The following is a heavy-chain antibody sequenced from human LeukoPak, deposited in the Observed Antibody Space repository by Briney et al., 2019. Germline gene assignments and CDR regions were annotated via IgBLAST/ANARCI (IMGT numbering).Heavy chain of an antibody. D-gene: IGHD6-19*01. V-gene: IGHV3-30-3*01. CDR3: ARDPYSSGWYSDLDY. CDR1: GFTFSSYA. Sequence: GGSLRLSCAASGFTFSSYAMHWVRQAPGKGLEWVAVMSYDGSNKYYADSVKGRFTISRDNSKNTLYLQMNSLRAEDTAVYYCARDPYSSGWYSDLDYWGQGTLVTVSS. CDR2: MSYDGSNK. J-gene: IGHJ4*02.